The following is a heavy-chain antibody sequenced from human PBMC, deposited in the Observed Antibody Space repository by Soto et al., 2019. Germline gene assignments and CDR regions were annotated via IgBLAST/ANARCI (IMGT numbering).Heavy chain of an antibody. CDR1: GGSFSGYY. CDR3: ATKANHPLNYSEFDY. J-gene: IGHJ4*02. V-gene: IGHV4-34*01. Sequence: SETLSLTCAVYGGSFSGYYWSWIRQPPGKGLEWIGEINHSGSTNYNPSLKSRVTISVDTSKNQFSLKLSSVTAADTAVYYCATKANHPLNYSEFDYWGQGTLVTVSS. CDR2: INHSGST. D-gene: IGHD1-26*01.